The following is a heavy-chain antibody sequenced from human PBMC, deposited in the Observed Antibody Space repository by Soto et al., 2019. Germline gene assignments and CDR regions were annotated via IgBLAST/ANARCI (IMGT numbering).Heavy chain of an antibody. CDR2: ISGSGGST. D-gene: IGHD5-12*01. Sequence: GGSMRLSCAASGFTFSSYAMSWVRQAPGKGLEWVSAISGSGGSTYYADSVKGRFTISRDNSKNTLYLQMNSLRAEDTAVYYCAHAQMATRLYYYGMDVWGQGTTVTVSS. V-gene: IGHV3-23*01. CDR3: AHAQMATRLYYYGMDV. CDR1: GFTFSSYA. J-gene: IGHJ6*02.